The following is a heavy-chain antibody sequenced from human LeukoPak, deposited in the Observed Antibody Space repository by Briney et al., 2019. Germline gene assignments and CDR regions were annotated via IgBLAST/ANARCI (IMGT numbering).Heavy chain of an antibody. J-gene: IGHJ3*02. D-gene: IGHD2-8*02. CDR3: ARHAPGGYWGAFDI. Sequence: SETLSLTCAVSGYSISSGYYWGWIRPPPGKGLEWIGSIYHSGSTYYNPSLKSRVTISVDTSKNQFSLKLSSVTAADTAVCYCARHAPGGYWGAFDIWGQGTMVTVSS. V-gene: IGHV4-38-2*01. CDR2: IYHSGST. CDR1: GYSISSGYY.